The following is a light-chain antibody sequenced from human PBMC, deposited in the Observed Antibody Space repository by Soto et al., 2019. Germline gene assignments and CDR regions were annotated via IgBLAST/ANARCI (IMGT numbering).Light chain of an antibody. CDR1: QSVSSY. CDR3: QQRSNWPSIT. J-gene: IGKJ5*01. V-gene: IGKV3-11*01. Sequence: VLTQSPATLSLSPGERATLSCRAGQSVSSYLAWYQQKPGQAPRLLIYDASNRATGIPARFSGSGSGTDFTLTISSLEPEDFAVYYCQQRSNWPSITFGQGTRLEIK. CDR2: DAS.